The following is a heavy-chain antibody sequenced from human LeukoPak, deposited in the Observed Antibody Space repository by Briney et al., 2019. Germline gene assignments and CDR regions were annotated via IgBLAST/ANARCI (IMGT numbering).Heavy chain of an antibody. Sequence: GASVKVSCKASGGTFSSYAISWLRQAPGQGLEWMGGIIPIFGTANYAQKFQGRVTITADESTSTAYMELSSLRSEDTAVYYCAALYYYDSSGYSGDYWGQGTLVTVSS. CDR3: AALYYYDSSGYSGDY. J-gene: IGHJ4*02. CDR2: IIPIFGTA. V-gene: IGHV1-69*13. D-gene: IGHD3-22*01. CDR1: GGTFSSYA.